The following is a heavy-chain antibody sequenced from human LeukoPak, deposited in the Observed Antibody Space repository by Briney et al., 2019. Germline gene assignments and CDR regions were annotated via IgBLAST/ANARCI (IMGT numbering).Heavy chain of an antibody. J-gene: IGHJ4*02. CDR2: IYYSGST. CDR3: ARGDELRYFDWLLGFDY. V-gene: IGHV4-59*01. Sequence: PSETLSLTCTVPGGSISSYYWSWIRQPPGKGLEWIGYIYYSGSTNYNPSLKSRATISVDTSKNQFSLKLSSVTAADTAVYYCARGDELRYFDWLLGFDYWGQGTLVTVSS. CDR1: GGSISSYY. D-gene: IGHD3-9*01.